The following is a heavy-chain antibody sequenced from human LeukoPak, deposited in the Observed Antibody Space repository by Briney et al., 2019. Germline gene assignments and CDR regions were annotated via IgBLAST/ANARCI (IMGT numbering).Heavy chain of an antibody. CDR3: ARLADSGSCYAFDI. V-gene: IGHV4-39*01. D-gene: IGHD1-26*01. Sequence: SETLSLTCTVSGGPISSSSYYWGWIRQPPGKGLEWIGSIYYSGSTYYNPSLKSRVTISVDTSKNQFSLKLSSVTAADTAVYYCARLADSGSCYAFDIWGQGTMVTVSS. CDR1: GGPISSSSYY. CDR2: IYYSGST. J-gene: IGHJ3*02.